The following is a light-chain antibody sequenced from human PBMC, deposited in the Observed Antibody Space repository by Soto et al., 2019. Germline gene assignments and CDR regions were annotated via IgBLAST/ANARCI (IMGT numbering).Light chain of an antibody. CDR1: SSDVGSYNL. CDR3: CSYAGSRHVV. CDR2: EVS. V-gene: IGLV2-23*02. Sequence: QSALTQPASVSGSPGQSITISCTGTSSDVGSYNLVSWYQQHPGKAPKLMIYEVSKRPSGVSNRFSGSKSGNTASLTISGLQAEDEADYYCCSYAGSRHVVFGGGNKLTVL. J-gene: IGLJ2*01.